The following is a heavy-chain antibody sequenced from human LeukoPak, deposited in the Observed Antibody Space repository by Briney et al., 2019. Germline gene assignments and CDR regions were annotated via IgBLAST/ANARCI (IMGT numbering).Heavy chain of an antibody. J-gene: IGHJ4*02. V-gene: IGHV3-74*01. CDR3: ATGHSYGYDY. CDR2: VKGDGRTT. D-gene: IGHD5-18*01. CDR1: GLTFRDFW. Sequence: PGGSLRLSCAAAGLTFRDFWMHWVRQPPGKGLVWVALVKGDGRTTIYADSVKGRFTISRDNAKNTLYLQMNSLRADDSGVYYCATGHSYGYDYWGQGVLVTVSS.